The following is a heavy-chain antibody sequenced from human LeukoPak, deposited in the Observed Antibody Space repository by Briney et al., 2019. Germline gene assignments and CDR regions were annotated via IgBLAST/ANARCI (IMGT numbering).Heavy chain of an antibody. Sequence: SETLSLTCTVSGDAITSYYWSWIRQPPGKGLEWLAYIYYSGSTNYNPSLKSRLTISVDTSKNQFSLKLSSVTAADTAVYYCARESSYYCSGGSCYSGTHYFDYWAREPWSPSPQ. CDR2: IYYSGST. CDR3: ARESSYYCSGGSCYSGTHYFDY. CDR1: GDAITSYY. J-gene: IGHJ4*02. V-gene: IGHV4-59*01. D-gene: IGHD2-15*01.